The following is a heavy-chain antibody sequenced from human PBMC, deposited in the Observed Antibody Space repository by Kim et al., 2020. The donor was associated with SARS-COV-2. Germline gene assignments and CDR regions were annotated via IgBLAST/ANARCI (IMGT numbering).Heavy chain of an antibody. CDR2: ISAYNGNT. CDR1: GYTFTSYG. V-gene: IGHV1-18*01. D-gene: IGHD4-17*01. CDR3: ARDWIYGDYRSYYFDY. J-gene: IGHJ4*02. Sequence: ASVKVSCKASGYTFTSYGISWVRQAPGQGLEWMGWISAYNGNTNYAQKLQGRVTMTTDTSTSTAYMELRSLRSDDTAVYYCARDWIYGDYRSYYFDYWGQGTLVTVSS.